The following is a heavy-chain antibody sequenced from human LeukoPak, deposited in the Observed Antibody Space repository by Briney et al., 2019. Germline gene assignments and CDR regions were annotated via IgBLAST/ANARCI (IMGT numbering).Heavy chain of an antibody. D-gene: IGHD3-9*01. J-gene: IGHJ4*02. Sequence: ASVKVSCRVSGDTLTELSTHWVRQAPGKGLEWMGGFDPEHGEMIYAQKLQGRVTMTEDRSTDTAYMELSSLRSEDTAVYYCATGGPWDLLKYWGQGTLVTVSS. CDR3: ATGGPWDLLKY. V-gene: IGHV1-24*01. CDR1: GDTLTELS. CDR2: FDPEHGEM.